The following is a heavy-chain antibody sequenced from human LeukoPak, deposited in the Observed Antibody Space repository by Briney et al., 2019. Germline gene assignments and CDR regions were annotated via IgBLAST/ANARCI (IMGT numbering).Heavy chain of an antibody. V-gene: IGHV4-59*01. D-gene: IGHD6-19*01. Sequence: SETLSLTCTVPGGSISSYYWSWIRKPPGKGLEWIGYIYYSGVTNYNPSLKSRVTISLDTSKNQFSLKLSSVTVADTAVYFCARLIAVPGADKRQDFWSQGILVTVSS. J-gene: IGHJ4*02. CDR3: ARLIAVPGADKRQDF. CDR2: IYYSGVT. CDR1: GGSISSYY.